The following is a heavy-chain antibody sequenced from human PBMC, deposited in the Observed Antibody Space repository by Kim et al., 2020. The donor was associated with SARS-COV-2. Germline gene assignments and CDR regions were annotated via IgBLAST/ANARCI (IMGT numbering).Heavy chain of an antibody. V-gene: IGHV4-61*01. J-gene: IGHJ4*02. Sequence: SETLSLTCTVSGGSVSSGSYYWSWIRQPPGKGLEWIGYIYYSGSTNYNPSLKSRVTISVDTSKNQFSLKLSSVTAADTAVYYCATFLSYSGYDIGALDYWGQGTLVTVSS. D-gene: IGHD5-12*01. CDR3: ATFLSYSGYDIGALDY. CDR2: IYYSGST. CDR1: GGSVSSGSYY.